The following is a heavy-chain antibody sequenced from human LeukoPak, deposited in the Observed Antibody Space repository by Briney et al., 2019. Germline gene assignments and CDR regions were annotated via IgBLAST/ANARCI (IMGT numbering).Heavy chain of an antibody. V-gene: IGHV1-69*04. CDR1: GGTFSSYA. CDR2: IIPIFDIT. J-gene: IGHJ4*02. D-gene: IGHD1-26*01. Sequence: SVKVSCKASGGTFSSYAISWVRQAPGQGLEWMGRIIPIFDITNYAQKLQGRVTITADKSTSTAYTELSSLTSEDTAVYYCAREGGSYHGSQFDYWGQGTLVTVSS. CDR3: AREGGSYHGSQFDY.